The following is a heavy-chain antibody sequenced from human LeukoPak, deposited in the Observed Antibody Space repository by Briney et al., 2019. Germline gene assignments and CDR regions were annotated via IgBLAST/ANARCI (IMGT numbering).Heavy chain of an antibody. D-gene: IGHD3-22*01. V-gene: IGHV1-8*02. CDR2: MNPNSGNT. Sequence: ASVKVSCKASGYTFTSYGISWVRQAPGQGLEWMGWMNPNSGNTGYAQKFQGRVTMTRNTSISTAYMELSSLRSEDTAVYYCARAKHDSSGYYFGDGMDVWGQGTTVTVSS. CDR3: ARAKHDSSGYYFGDGMDV. CDR1: GYTFTSYG. J-gene: IGHJ6*02.